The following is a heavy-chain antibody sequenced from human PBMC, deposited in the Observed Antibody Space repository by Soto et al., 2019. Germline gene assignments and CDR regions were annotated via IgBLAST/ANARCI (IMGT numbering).Heavy chain of an antibody. D-gene: IGHD3-16*01. Sequence: PSETLSLTXAVSGGSISSGGYSWSWIRQPPGKGLEWIGYIYHSGSTYYNPSLKSRVTISVDRSKNQFSLKLSSVTAADTAVYYCARGGAQGGYFDYWGQGTLVTVS. V-gene: IGHV4-30-2*01. CDR1: GGSISSGGYS. CDR2: IYHSGST. J-gene: IGHJ4*02. CDR3: ARGGAQGGYFDY.